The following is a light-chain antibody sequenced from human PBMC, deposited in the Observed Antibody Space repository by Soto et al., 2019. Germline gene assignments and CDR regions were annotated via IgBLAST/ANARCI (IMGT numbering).Light chain of an antibody. CDR1: QYINTR. CDR3: QQYNLRRT. V-gene: IGKV3-15*01. CDR2: GVS. J-gene: IGKJ1*01. Sequence: EIVLTQSPATQSSFPGDRVTLSCRASQYINTRLARYQHRPGQAPRLLIYGVSIRATGIPARFSGSGSGTEFTLTSSSLQSEDFAVYYCQQYNLRRTFGQGTKVEIK.